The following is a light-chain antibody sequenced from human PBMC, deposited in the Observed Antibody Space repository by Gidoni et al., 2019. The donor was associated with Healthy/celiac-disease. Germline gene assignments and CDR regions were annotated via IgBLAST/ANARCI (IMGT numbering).Light chain of an antibody. J-gene: IGKJ3*01. CDR3: KKYNSALFT. Sequence: IQMTQCPSSLSASVGDRVTITGRASQGISNDLAWYQQKPGKVPKLLIYAASTVQSGVPSRFSGSGSGTDFTLTISSLQPEDVATYYCKKYNSALFTFGPGTKVDIK. V-gene: IGKV1-27*01. CDR1: QGISND. CDR2: AAS.